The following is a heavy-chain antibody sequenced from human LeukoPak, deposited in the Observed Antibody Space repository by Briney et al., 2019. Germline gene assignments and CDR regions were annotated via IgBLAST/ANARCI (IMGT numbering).Heavy chain of an antibody. CDR2: INHSGST. CDR1: GGSFSGYY. CDR3: ARGRAYYDILTGYYARYNWFDP. D-gene: IGHD3-9*01. J-gene: IGHJ5*02. Sequence: SETVSLTCAVYGGSFSGYYWSWIRQPPGKGLEWIGEINHSGSTNYNPSLKSRVTISVDTSKNQFSLKLSSVTAADTAVYYCARGRAYYDILTGYYARYNWFDPWGQGTLVTVSS. V-gene: IGHV4-34*01.